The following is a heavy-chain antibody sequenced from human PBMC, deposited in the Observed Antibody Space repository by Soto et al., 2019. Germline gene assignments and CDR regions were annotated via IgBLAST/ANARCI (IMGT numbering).Heavy chain of an antibody. J-gene: IGHJ4*02. CDR2: INAGSGNT. Sequence: QVQLVQSGAEVKKPGASVKVSCKASGYTFSNYAMYWVRQAPGQRLEWMGWINAGSGNTKSSQKFQGRVTITRDTSANTAYMELSSLRAEDTAVYYCARGGSSSWTAIDYWGQGTLVTVSS. V-gene: IGHV1-3*01. CDR3: ARGGSSSWTAIDY. D-gene: IGHD6-13*01. CDR1: GYTFSNYA.